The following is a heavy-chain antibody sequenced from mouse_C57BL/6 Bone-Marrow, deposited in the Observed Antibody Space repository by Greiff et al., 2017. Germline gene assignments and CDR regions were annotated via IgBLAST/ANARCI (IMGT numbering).Heavy chain of an antibody. CDR1: GFTFSSYA. D-gene: IGHD1-1*01. CDR3: ARGRATVV. Sequence: EVQRVDSGGGLVKPGGSLKLSCAASGFTFSSYAMSWVRQTPEKRLEWVATISDGGSYTYYPDNVKGRFTISRDNAKNNLYLQMSHLKSEDTAMYYCARGRATVVGGQGTAVTVSS. V-gene: IGHV5-4*01. J-gene: IGHJ4*01. CDR2: ISDGGSYT.